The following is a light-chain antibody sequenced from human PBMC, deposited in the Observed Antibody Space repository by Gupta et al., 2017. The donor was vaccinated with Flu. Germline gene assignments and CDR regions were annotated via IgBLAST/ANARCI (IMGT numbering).Light chain of an antibody. J-gene: IGLJ1*01. V-gene: IGLV3-1*01. CDR2: KDN. CDR3: QAGDSSTALYV. Sequence: SSELPPPPSVSVSPGQTASLTCSVGKLGENYISWYQQKPGQSPMVVIYKDNKRPAEIPERFSGTNSGNTATVSSSGTQERDEADYYCQAGDSSTALYVFGTGTKVTVL. CDR1: KLGENY.